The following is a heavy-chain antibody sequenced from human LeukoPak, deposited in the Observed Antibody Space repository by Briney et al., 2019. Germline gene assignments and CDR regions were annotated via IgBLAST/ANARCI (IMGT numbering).Heavy chain of an antibody. V-gene: IGHV1-69*01. J-gene: IGHJ4*02. CDR2: IVPIFGTA. CDR3: ARPRDFWSGYSFDY. D-gene: IGHD3-3*01. Sequence: SVKVSCKASGGTFSSYAISWVRQAPGQGLEWMGGIVPIFGTANYAQKFQGRVTITADESTSTAYMELSSLRSEDTAVYYCARPRDFWSGYSFDYWGQGTLVTVSS. CDR1: GGTFSSYA.